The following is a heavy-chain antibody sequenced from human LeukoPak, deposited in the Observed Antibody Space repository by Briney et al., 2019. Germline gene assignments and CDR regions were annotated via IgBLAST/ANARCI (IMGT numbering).Heavy chain of an antibody. J-gene: IGHJ4*02. CDR2: MNPNSGNT. Sequence: ASVKVSCKASGYTFTSYDINWVRQATGQGLEWMGWMNPNSGNTGYAQKFQGRVTMTRNTAISTAYMELSSLRSEDTAVYYCARDVGYCSSTSCSGQFDWGQGTLVTVSS. V-gene: IGHV1-8*01. CDR3: ARDVGYCSSTSCSGQFD. CDR1: GYTFTSYD. D-gene: IGHD2-2*01.